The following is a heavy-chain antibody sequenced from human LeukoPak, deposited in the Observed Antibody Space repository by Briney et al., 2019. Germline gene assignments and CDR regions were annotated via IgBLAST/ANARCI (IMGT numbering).Heavy chain of an antibody. J-gene: IGHJ4*02. CDR3: AKVHDYGGKGTFDY. CDR2: ISGSGGST. CDR1: GFPFISEG. Sequence: SGGSPGLSLSGPGFPFISEGGSGVRPAPGKGRGGGSAISGSGGSTYYADSVKGRFTISRDNSKNTLYLQMNSLRAEDTAVYYCAKVHDYGGKGTFDYWGQGTLVTVSS. V-gene: IGHV3-23*01. D-gene: IGHD4-23*01.